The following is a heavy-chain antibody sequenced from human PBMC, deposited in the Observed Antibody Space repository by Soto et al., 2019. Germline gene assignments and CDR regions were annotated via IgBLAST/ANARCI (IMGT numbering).Heavy chain of an antibody. CDR3: ARDRGSSSWYHFDY. D-gene: IGHD6-13*01. V-gene: IGHV3-66*01. J-gene: IGHJ4*02. CDR2: IYSGGGT. CDR1: GFTVSAKY. Sequence: EVQLVESGGGLVQPGGSLRLSCAACGFTVSAKYMNWVRQAPGKGLEWVSTIYSGGGTYYADSVQGRFTISRDSSRNTLYLQMNSLRAEDTAVYYCARDRGSSSWYHFDYWGLGTLVTVSS.